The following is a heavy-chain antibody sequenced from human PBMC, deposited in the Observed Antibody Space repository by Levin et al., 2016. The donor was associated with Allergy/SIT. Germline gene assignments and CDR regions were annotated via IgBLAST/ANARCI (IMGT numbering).Heavy chain of an antibody. CDR2: ISYDGSNK. CDR1: GFTFSSYG. V-gene: IGHV3-30*18. CDR3: AKDVFSGYYVLYYFDY. J-gene: IGHJ4*02. D-gene: IGHD3-22*01. Sequence: GGSLRLSCAASGFTFSSYGMHWVRQAPGKGLEWVAVISYDGSNKYYADSVKGRFTISRDNSKNTLYLQMNSLRAEDTAVYYCAKDVFSGYYVLYYFDYWGQGTLVTVSS.